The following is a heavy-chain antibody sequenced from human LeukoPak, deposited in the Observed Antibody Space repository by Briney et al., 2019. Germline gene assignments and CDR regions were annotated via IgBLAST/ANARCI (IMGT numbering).Heavy chain of an antibody. CDR2: INHSGST. J-gene: IGHJ6*02. V-gene: IGHV4-34*01. D-gene: IGHD2-15*01. Sequence: SETLSLTCAVYGGSFSGYYWSWIRQPPGKGLEWIGEINHSGSTNYNPSLKSRVTISVDTSKNQFSLKLSSVTAADTAVYYCARDHRYCSGGSCPNGMDVWGQGTTVTVSS. CDR1: GGSFSGYY. CDR3: ARDHRYCSGGSCPNGMDV.